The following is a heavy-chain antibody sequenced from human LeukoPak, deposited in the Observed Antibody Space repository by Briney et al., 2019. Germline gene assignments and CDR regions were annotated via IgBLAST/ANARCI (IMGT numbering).Heavy chain of an antibody. D-gene: IGHD3-9*01. J-gene: IGHJ3*02. CDR1: GFTFSIYW. V-gene: IGHV3-7*01. Sequence: GGSLRLSCAASGFTFSIYWTSWVRQAPGKGLEWVANIKQDGSEKYYVESVKGRFTISSDNAKNSLYLQMNSLRAEDTAVYYCARDRLGGLGAFDIWGQGTMVTVSS. CDR2: IKQDGSEK. CDR3: ARDRLGGLGAFDI.